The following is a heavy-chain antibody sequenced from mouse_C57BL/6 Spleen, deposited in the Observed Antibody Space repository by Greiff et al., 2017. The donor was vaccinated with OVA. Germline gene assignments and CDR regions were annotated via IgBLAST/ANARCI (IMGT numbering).Heavy chain of an antibody. J-gene: IGHJ2*01. CDR1: GFTFSSYA. V-gene: IGHV5-9-1*02. CDR2: ISSGGDYI. Sequence: EVKLEESGAGLVKPGGSLKLSCAASGFTFSSYAMSWVRQTPEKRLEWVAYISSGGDYIYYADTVKGRFTISRDNARNTLYLQMSSLKSEDTAMYYCTKISSNPYFDYWGQGTTLTVSS. CDR3: TKISSNPYFDY. D-gene: IGHD5-1-1*01.